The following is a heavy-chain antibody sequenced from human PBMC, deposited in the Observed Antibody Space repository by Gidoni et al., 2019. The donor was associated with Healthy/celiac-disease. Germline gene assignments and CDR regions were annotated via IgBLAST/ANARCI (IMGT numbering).Heavy chain of an antibody. D-gene: IGHD2-2*01. CDR3: ARGRGCSSTSCYPFDY. CDR2: INHRGST. Sequence: QVQLQQWGAGLLKPSETLSLTCAVYGGSFSGYYWSWIRQPPGKGLEWIGEINHRGSTNYNPSLKSRVTISVDTSKNQFSLKLSSVTAADTAVYYCARGRGCSSTSCYPFDYWGQGTLVTVSS. CDR1: GGSFSGYY. V-gene: IGHV4-34*01. J-gene: IGHJ4*02.